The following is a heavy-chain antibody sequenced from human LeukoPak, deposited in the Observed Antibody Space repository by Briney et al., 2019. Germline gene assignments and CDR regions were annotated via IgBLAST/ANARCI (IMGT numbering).Heavy chain of an antibody. CDR2: ISGSGGST. V-gene: IGHV3-23*01. CDR1: GFTFSSYA. J-gene: IGHJ4*02. D-gene: IGHD2-15*01. Sequence: GGSLRLSCAASGFTFSSYAMSWVRQAPGKGLEWVLAISGSGGSTYYADSVKGRFTISRDNSKNTLYLHMNSLRAEDTAVYYCAKDISGGSCYYFDYWGQGTLVTVSS. CDR3: AKDISGGSCYYFDY.